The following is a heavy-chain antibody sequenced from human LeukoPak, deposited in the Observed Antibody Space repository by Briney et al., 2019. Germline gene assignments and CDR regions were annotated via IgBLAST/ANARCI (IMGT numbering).Heavy chain of an antibody. D-gene: IGHD2-2*01. CDR1: GGSISSSNW. CDR2: IYHSGST. CDR3: ARHSGSTSSHDYFDY. V-gene: IGHV4-4*02. Sequence: SETLSLTCAVSGGSISSSNWWSWVRQPPGKGLEWLGEIYHSGSTNYNPSLKSRVTISVDTSKNQFSLKLSSVTAADTAVYYCARHSGSTSSHDYFDYWGQGTLVTVSS. J-gene: IGHJ4*02.